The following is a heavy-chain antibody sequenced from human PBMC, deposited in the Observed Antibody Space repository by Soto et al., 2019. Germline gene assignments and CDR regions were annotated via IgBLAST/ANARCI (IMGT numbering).Heavy chain of an antibody. J-gene: IGHJ2*01. D-gene: IGHD7-27*01. V-gene: IGHV3-23*01. CDR2: ISDSGGFT. CDR1: GFTFSSYA. Sequence: EVQLLESGGGLVQPGGSLRLSCAASGFTFSSYAITWVRQAPGKGLELVSIISDSGGFTYYADSVKGPFTISRDHSINTRYLQMNSLRAQATAVYYCANRPINWGKAYFDLWSRLTLVTVSS. CDR3: ANRPINWGKAYFDL.